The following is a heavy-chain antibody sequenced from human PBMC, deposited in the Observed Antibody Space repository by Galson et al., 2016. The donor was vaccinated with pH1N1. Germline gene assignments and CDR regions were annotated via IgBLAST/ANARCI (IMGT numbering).Heavy chain of an antibody. V-gene: IGHV3-49*04. J-gene: IGHJ4*02. CDR3: ARGLREFDY. Sequence: LRLSCATSGFNFGDYAMSWVRQAPGKGLQWVGFIRTKAHGGTTEYAASVKGRFIISRDDSKNLAYLQVNSLKTEDTAVYYCARGLREFDYWGQGTLVTVSS. CDR1: GFNFGDYA. CDR2: IRTKAHGGTT.